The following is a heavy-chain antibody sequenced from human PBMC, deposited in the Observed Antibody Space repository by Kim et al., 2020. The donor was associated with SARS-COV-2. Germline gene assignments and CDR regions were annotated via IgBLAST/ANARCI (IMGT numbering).Heavy chain of an antibody. CDR3: ARDGFGGYYYYYYGMDV. V-gene: IGHV1-69*13. CDR2: IIPIFGTA. J-gene: IGHJ6*02. D-gene: IGHD3-16*01. Sequence: SVKVSCKASGGTFSSYAISWVRQAPGQGLEWMGGIIPIFGTANYAQKFQGRVTITADESTSTAYMELSSLRSEDTAVYYCARDGFGGYYYYYYGMDVWGQGTTVTVSS. CDR1: GGTFSSYA.